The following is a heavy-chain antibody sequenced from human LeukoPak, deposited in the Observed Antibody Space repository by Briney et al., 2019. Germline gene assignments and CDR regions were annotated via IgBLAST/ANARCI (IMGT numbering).Heavy chain of an antibody. CDR1: GYTFTNYA. D-gene: IGHD2/OR15-2a*01. V-gene: IGHV1-3*01. Sequence: ASVKVSCKTSGYTFTNYALHWVRQAPGQRLEWMGWISPGNGNTEYSQKFQGRVTITADESTSTAYMELSSLRSEDTAVYYCASRMRSYYYYGMDVWGQGTTVTVSS. CDR3: ASRMRSYYYYGMDV. J-gene: IGHJ6*02. CDR2: ISPGNGNT.